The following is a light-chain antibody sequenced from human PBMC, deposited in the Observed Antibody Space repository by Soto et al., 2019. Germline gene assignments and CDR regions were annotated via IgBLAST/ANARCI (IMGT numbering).Light chain of an antibody. J-gene: IGKJ4*01. CDR3: QQRSNWPPIT. CDR2: GIS. V-gene: IGKV3D-20*02. CDR1: QSVSSNY. Sequence: EIVLTQSPCTLSLSPGERATLSCMASQSVSSNYFAWYQQRPGQAPRLLIYGISSRATGIPDRFSGSGSGTDFTLTISSLEPEDFAVYYCQQRSNWPPITFGGGTKVDIK.